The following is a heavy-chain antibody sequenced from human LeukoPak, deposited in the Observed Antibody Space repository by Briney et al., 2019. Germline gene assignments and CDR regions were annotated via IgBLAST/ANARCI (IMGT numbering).Heavy chain of an antibody. CDR3: ARGAAAGAKSNYYYGMDV. CDR1: GYTFTSYY. D-gene: IGHD6-13*01. CDR2: INPSGGST. Sequence: EASVKVSCKASGYTFTSYYMHWVRQAPGQGLEWMGIINPSGGSTSYAQKFQGRVTMTRDTSTSTVYMELSSLRSEDTAVYYCARGAAAGAKSNYYYGMDVWGQGTTVTVSS. V-gene: IGHV1-46*01. J-gene: IGHJ6*02.